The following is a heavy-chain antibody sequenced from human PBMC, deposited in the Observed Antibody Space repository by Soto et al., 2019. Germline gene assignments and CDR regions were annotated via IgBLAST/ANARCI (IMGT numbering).Heavy chain of an antibody. CDR2: IYPGDSDT. Sequence: GESLKISCKGSGYSFTSYWIGWVRQMPGKGLEWMGIIYPGDSDTRYSPSFQGQVTISADKSISTAYLQWSSLKASDTAMYYCARQPPQKWLLQKGAFDIWGQGTMVTVSS. V-gene: IGHV5-51*01. J-gene: IGHJ3*02. CDR3: ARQPPQKWLLQKGAFDI. CDR1: GYSFTSYW. D-gene: IGHD3-22*01.